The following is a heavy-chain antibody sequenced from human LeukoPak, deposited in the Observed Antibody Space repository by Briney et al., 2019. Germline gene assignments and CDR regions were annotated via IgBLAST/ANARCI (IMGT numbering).Heavy chain of an antibody. V-gene: IGHV3-7*01. J-gene: IGHJ5*02. CDR2: IKQDGSEK. D-gene: IGHD2-15*01. CDR1: GFTFSSYW. Sequence: GGSLSLSCAASGFTFSSYWMSSVRHAPRKWLEWVANIKQDGSEKYYVVCVKGRFTISRDNAKNSLYLQMNSLRAEDTAVYYCASDRSGGSCYECWFDPWGQGTLVTVSS. CDR3: ASDRSGGSCYECWFDP.